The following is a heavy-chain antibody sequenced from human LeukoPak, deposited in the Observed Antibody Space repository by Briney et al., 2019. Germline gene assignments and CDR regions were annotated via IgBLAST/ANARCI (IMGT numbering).Heavy chain of an antibody. Sequence: SETLSLTCTVSGGSISSSSYYWGWIRQPPGKGLEWIGSIYYSGSTYYNPSLKSRVTISVDTSKNQFSLKLSSVTAADTAVYYCARGGGFWSGPGGYYYMDVWGKGTTVTVSS. V-gene: IGHV4-39*07. CDR1: GGSISSSSYY. D-gene: IGHD3-3*01. J-gene: IGHJ6*03. CDR2: IYYSGST. CDR3: ARGGGFWSGPGGYYYMDV.